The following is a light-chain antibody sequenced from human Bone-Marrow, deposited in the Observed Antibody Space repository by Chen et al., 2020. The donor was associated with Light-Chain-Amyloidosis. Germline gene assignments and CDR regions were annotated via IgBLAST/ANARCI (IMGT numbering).Light chain of an antibody. V-gene: IGLV2-23*02. CDR3: CSYAGSSTWV. CDR1: SSDVGSYNL. CDR2: EVS. Sequence: QSALTQPASVSGSPGQSITISCTGTSSDVGSYNLVSWYQQHPGKAPKLMIYEVSKRPSGVSNRFSGSKSGNTASLRISELQAEDEADYYCCSYAGSSTWVFGGGTKLTVL. J-gene: IGLJ3*02.